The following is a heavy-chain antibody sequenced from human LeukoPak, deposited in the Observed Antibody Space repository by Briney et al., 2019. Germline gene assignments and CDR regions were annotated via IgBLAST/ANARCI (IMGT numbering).Heavy chain of an antibody. CDR3: ARGKWEPLDY. V-gene: IGHV3-23*01. CDR1: GFTFSSYG. J-gene: IGHJ4*02. CDR2: ISGSGGST. Sequence: GGSLRLSCAASGFTFSSYGMSWVRQAPGKGLEWVSAISGSGGSTYYADSVKGRFTISRDNAKNSLYLQMNSLRAEDTAVYYCARGKWEPLDYWGQGTLATVSS. D-gene: IGHD1-26*01.